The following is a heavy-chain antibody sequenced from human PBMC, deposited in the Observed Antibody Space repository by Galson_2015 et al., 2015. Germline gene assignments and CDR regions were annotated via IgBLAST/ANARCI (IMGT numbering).Heavy chain of an antibody. CDR3: ARDRRRLPGITAAGTSDY. J-gene: IGHJ4*02. CDR2: IYPSGGST. V-gene: IGHV1-46*01. CDR1: GYTFTSYY. Sequence: SVKVSCKAFGYTFTSYYVHWVRQAPGQGLEWMGIIYPSGGSTTYAQKFQDRVTMTRDTSTSTVYMELSSLRSEDTAVYYCARDRRRLPGITAAGTSDYWGQGTLVTV. D-gene: IGHD6-13*01.